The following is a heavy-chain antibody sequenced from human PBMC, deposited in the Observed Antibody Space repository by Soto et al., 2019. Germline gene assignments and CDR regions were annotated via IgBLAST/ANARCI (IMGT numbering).Heavy chain of an antibody. CDR1: GCTYSSYV. Sequence: QVQLVQSGAEVKKPGSSVKVSCKASGCTYSSYVISWVRQAPGQGLEWMGGIIPILGSTNYAQKFQGRVTITADEVTSTAYMELSSLRSDDKAVYYCAGLTYSLRLGYWGQGTQVPVSS. V-gene: IGHV1-69*01. D-gene: IGHD4-4*01. J-gene: IGHJ4*02. CDR3: AGLTYSLRLGY. CDR2: IIPILGST.